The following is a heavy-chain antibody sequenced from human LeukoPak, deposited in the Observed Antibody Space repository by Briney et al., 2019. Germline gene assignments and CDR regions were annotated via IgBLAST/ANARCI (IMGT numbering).Heavy chain of an antibody. V-gene: IGHV3-23*01. D-gene: IGHD4-17*01. CDR1: GFTFSNFA. CDR2: ISGTGAAT. Sequence: GGSLRLSCAASGFTFSNFAVTCVRQAPGKGLAWVAAISGTGAATFYADSVRGWFTVSRDNSKNTLYLQMNSLRAEDTAIYYCATDPNGDYIGAFDFWGQGTMVTVSS. CDR3: ATDPNGDYIGAFDF. J-gene: IGHJ3*01.